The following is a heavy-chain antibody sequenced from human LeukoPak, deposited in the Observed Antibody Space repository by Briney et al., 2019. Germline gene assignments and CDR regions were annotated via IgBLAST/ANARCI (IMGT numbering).Heavy chain of an antibody. D-gene: IGHD5-18*01. CDR2: IYSGGTT. Sequence: GGSLRLSCAASGFTVSTNYMSWVRQAPGKGLEWVSVIYSGGTTYYADSVKGRFTISRDNSKNTLYLQMNSLRAEDTAVYYCTRDPTGYSYGPYWGQGTLVTVSS. V-gene: IGHV3-66*01. CDR3: TRDPTGYSYGPY. J-gene: IGHJ4*02. CDR1: GFTVSTNY.